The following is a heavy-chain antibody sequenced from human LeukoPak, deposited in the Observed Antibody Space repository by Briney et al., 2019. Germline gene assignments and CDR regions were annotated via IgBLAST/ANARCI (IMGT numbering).Heavy chain of an antibody. CDR2: FDPEDGET. V-gene: IGHV1-24*01. CDR3: ARARDYDSSGYYYN. J-gene: IGHJ4*02. Sequence: ASVKVSCKVSGYTLTELSMHWVRRAPGKGLEWMGGFDPEDGETIYAQKFQGRVTITADESTSTAYMELSSLRSEDTAVYYCARARDYDSSGYYYNWGQGTLVTVSS. CDR1: GYTLTELS. D-gene: IGHD3-22*01.